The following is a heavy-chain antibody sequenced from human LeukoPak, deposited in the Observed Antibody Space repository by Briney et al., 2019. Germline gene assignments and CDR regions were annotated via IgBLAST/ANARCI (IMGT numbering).Heavy chain of an antibody. CDR1: GGTFSSYA. D-gene: IGHD3-10*01. CDR2: IIPIFGIA. J-gene: IGHJ4*02. CDR3: ASRAHYGSGSSYLLFDY. V-gene: IGHV1-69*17. Sequence: SVKVSCKASGGTFSSYAISWVRQAPGQGLEWMGGIIPIFGIANYAQKFQGRVTITADKSTSTAYMELSSLRSEDTAVYYCASRAHYGSGSSYLLFDYWGQGTLVTVSS.